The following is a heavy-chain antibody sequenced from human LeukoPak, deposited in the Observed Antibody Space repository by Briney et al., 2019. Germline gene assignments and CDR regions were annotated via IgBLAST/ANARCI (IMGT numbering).Heavy chain of an antibody. CDR1: GGSISSYY. J-gene: IGHJ4*02. Sequence: SETLSLTCTVSGGSISSYYWCWIRQPPGKGLEWIGYIYYSGSTDYNPSLKSRVTISVDTSKNQFSLKLSSVTAADTAVYYCARVTSEYSSSWPNSVGFDYWGQGTLVTVSS. V-gene: IGHV4-59*01. CDR3: ARVTSEYSSSWPNSVGFDY. D-gene: IGHD6-13*01. CDR2: IYYSGST.